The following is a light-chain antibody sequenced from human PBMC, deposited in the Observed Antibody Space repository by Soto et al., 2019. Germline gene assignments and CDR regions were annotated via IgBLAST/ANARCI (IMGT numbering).Light chain of an antibody. CDR2: GAS. CDR3: QQYGSSFRYT. J-gene: IGKJ2*01. Sequence: EIVLTQSPGTLSLSPGERATLSCRASQSVNGNYLTWYQQKPGQAPRLLIYGASSRATGIPDRFSGSGSGTDFTLTISRLEPEDFAVYHCQQYGSSFRYTFGQGTKLEIK. V-gene: IGKV3-20*01. CDR1: QSVNGNY.